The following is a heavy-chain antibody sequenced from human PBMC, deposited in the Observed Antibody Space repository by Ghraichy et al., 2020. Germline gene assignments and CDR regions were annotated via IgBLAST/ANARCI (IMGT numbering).Heavy chain of an antibody. CDR2: ISSSGSTI. V-gene: IGHV3-11*01. J-gene: IGHJ6*02. CDR3: ARKVPPLPHSKYYYYGMDV. CDR1: GFTFSDYY. Sequence: GGSLRLSCAASGFTFSDYYMSWIRQAPGKGLEWVSYISSSGSTIYYADSVKGRFTISRDNAKNSLYLQMNSLRAEDTAVYYCARKVPPLPHSKYYYYGMDVWDQGTTVTVSS.